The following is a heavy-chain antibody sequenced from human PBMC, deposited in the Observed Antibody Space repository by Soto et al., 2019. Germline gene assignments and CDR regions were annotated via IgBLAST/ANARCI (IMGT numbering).Heavy chain of an antibody. D-gene: IGHD4-17*01. V-gene: IGHV3-33*01. J-gene: IGHJ4*02. CDR3: ARDSIVYGDYGLVDY. CDR1: GFTFSSYG. Sequence: GGSLRLSCAASGFTFSSYGMHWVRQAPGKGLEWVAVIWYDGSNKYYADSVKGRFTISRDNSKNTLYLQMNSLRAEDTAVYYCARDSIVYGDYGLVDYWGQGT. CDR2: IWYDGSNK.